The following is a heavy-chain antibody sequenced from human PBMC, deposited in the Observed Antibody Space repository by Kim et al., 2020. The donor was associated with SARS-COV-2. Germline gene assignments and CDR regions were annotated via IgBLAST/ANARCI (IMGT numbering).Heavy chain of an antibody. CDR3: ARDLPPEVTIFGVVIREYYFDY. J-gene: IGHJ4*02. CDR1: GYTFTGYY. Sequence: ASVKVSCKASGYTFTGYYMHWVRQAPGQGLEWTGRINPNSGGTNYAQKFQGRVTMTRDTSISTAYMELSRLRSDDTAVYYCARDLPPEVTIFGVVIREYYFDYWGQGTLVTVSS. D-gene: IGHD3-3*01. V-gene: IGHV1-2*06. CDR2: INPNSGGT.